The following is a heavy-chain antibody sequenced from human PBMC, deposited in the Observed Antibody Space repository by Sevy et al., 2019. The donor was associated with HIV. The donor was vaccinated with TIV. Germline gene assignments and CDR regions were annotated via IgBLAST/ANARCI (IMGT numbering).Heavy chain of an antibody. J-gene: IGHJ4*01. D-gene: IGHD4-17*01. V-gene: IGHV3-33*01. CDR1: GFTFSSFG. Sequence: GGSLRLSCAASGFTFSSFGMHWVRQAPGKGLEWVAVIWFDGSNTYYADSVKGRFTISRDIAKNTLRLQMNSLRAEDTAVYCCARDLEFYDSGDYGPAFMPDFWGHGTLVTVSS. CDR2: IWFDGSNT. CDR3: ARDLEFYDSGDYGPAFMPDF.